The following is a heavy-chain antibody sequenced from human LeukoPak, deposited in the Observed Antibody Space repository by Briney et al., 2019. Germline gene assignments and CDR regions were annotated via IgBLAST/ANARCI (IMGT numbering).Heavy chain of an antibody. Sequence: GEPLKISWKGSGYSFTSYWNGRVRQMPGKSLGLMGIIHPCDSDPRFSTSFQGQVTISADESISTAYLQWSSLEASDAAMYYCASGLAVAAPFDYWGQGTLVTVSS. D-gene: IGHD6-19*01. J-gene: IGHJ4*02. V-gene: IGHV5-51*01. CDR1: GYSFTSYW. CDR2: IHPCDSDP. CDR3: ASGLAVAAPFDY.